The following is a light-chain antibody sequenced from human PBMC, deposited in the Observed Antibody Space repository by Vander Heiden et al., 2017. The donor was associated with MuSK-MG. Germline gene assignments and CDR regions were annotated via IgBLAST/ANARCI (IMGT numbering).Light chain of an antibody. Sequence: YEVTQPPSVSVSHGQTASITCSGDKLGDKYASWYQQKAGQSPELVIYQDRKRPSGIPERFSGSNSGNTATLTIMETQAMDGADYYCEAWDSSSNRIFGGGTKLTVL. CDR2: QDR. J-gene: IGLJ2*01. V-gene: IGLV3-1*01. CDR3: EAWDSSSNRI. CDR1: KLGDKY.